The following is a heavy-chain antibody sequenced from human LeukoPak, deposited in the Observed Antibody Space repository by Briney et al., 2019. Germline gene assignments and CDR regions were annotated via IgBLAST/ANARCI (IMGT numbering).Heavy chain of an antibody. J-gene: IGHJ5*02. V-gene: IGHV3-21*01. CDR2: ISSSSSYI. CDR3: ARGYSSSPNWFDP. D-gene: IGHD6-13*01. CDR1: GLTFSSYS. Sequence: GGSLRLSCAASGLTFSSYSMNWVRQAPGKGLEWVSSISSSSSYIYYADSVKGRFTITRDNAKNSLYLQMNSLRAEDTAVYYCARGYSSSPNWFDPWGQGTLVTVSS.